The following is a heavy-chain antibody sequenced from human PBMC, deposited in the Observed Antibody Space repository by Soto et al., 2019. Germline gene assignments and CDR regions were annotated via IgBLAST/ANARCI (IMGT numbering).Heavy chain of an antibody. CDR3: ARFCSGGSCFSTPYFYYFGMDV. CDR2: ISPSSDTF. D-gene: IGHD2-15*01. Sequence: LRLSCAASGLTFSDYYMGWIRQAPGKGLEWVSYISPSSDTFYYADSVKGRFSISRDNAKNLLYLQMYSLSAEDTAVYYCARFCSGGSCFSTPYFYYFGMDVWGQGTTVTVSS. CDR1: GLTFSDYY. J-gene: IGHJ6*02. V-gene: IGHV3-11*01.